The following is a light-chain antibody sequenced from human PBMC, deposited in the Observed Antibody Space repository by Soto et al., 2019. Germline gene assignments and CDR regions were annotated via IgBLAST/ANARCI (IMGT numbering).Light chain of an antibody. CDR1: SSDVGGYNY. CDR3: CSSAGSYSYV. V-gene: IGLV2-11*01. Sequence: QSALTQPRSVSGSPGQSGTISCTGTSSDVGGYNYVSWYQQHPGKAPKLMIYDVSKRPSGVPDRFSGSKSGNTASLTISGLQAEDDADYYCCSSAGSYSYVFGTGTKLTVL. CDR2: DVS. J-gene: IGLJ1*01.